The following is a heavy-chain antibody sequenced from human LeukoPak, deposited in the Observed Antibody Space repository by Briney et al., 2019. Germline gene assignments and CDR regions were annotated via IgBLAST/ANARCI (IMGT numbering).Heavy chain of an antibody. CDR2: INPNSGGT. Sequence: AAVKVSCKASGYTFTGYYTHWVRQAPGQGLEWTGWINPNSGGTNYAQKFQGRVTMTRDTSISTAYMELSRLRSDDTAVYYCARAPGIAAAGYFDYWGQGTLVSVSS. CDR3: ARAPGIAAAGYFDY. J-gene: IGHJ4*02. CDR1: GYTFTGYY. D-gene: IGHD6-13*01. V-gene: IGHV1-2*02.